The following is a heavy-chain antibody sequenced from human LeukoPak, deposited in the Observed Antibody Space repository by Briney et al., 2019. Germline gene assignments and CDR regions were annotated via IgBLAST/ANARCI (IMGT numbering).Heavy chain of an antibody. Sequence: GGSLRLSCAASGFTFSRSTMAWVRQAPGKGLEWLANIKGDGYGKHYGDSVKGRFTISRDNAQNSLYLQMNSLRAEDTAVYYCARDIGGYGDYWGQGTLVTVSS. CDR1: GFTFSRST. CDR2: IKGDGYGK. V-gene: IGHV3-7*01. J-gene: IGHJ4*02. D-gene: IGHD1-26*01. CDR3: ARDIGGYGDY.